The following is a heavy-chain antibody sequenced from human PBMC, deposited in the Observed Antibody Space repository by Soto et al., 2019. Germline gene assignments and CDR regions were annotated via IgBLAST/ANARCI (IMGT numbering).Heavy chain of an antibody. Sequence: SVKVSCKASGFTFTSSAVQWVRQARGQRLEWIGWIVVGSGNTNYAQKFQERVTITRDMSTSTAYMELSSLRSEDTAVYYCAAAEGGPMAGAYWGQGXLVTVSS. J-gene: IGHJ4*02. V-gene: IGHV1-58*01. CDR2: IVVGSGNT. CDR3: AAAEGGPMAGAY. CDR1: GFTFTSSA. D-gene: IGHD6-19*01.